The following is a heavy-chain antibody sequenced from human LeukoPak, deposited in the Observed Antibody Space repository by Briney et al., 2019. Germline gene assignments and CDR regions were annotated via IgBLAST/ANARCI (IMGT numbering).Heavy chain of an antibody. J-gene: IGHJ4*02. D-gene: IGHD3-10*01. V-gene: IGHV3-23*01. Sequence: GGSLRLSCAASGFTFSSYAMSWVRQAPGRGLEWVSAISGSGGSTYYADSVKGRFTISRDNSKNTLYLQMNSLRAEDTAVYYCAKGTVWFGELLYPDYWGQGTLVTVSS. CDR2: ISGSGGST. CDR1: GFTFSSYA. CDR3: AKGTVWFGELLYPDY.